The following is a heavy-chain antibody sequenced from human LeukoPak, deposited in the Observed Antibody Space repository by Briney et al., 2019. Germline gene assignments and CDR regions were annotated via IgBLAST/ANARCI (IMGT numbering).Heavy chain of an antibody. CDR2: INSDGSST. Sequence: PGGSLRLSCAASGFTFSSYAMSWVRQAPGKGLVWVSRINSDGSSTSYADSVKGRFTISRDNAKNTLYLQMNSLRAEDTAVYYCARNKVGGGYYYYGMDVWGQGTTVTVSS. D-gene: IGHD1/OR15-1a*01. V-gene: IGHV3-74*01. CDR1: GFTFSSYA. CDR3: ARNKVGGGYYYYGMDV. J-gene: IGHJ6*02.